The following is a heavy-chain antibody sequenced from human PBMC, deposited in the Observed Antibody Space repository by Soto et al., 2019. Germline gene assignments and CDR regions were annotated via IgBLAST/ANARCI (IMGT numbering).Heavy chain of an antibody. J-gene: IGHJ5*02. CDR3: ARHWIAGSSIP. Sequence: KTSETLSLTCSVSGDSISSSSQYWGWIRQPPGKGLEWIGSIHYSGTPYYNPSLKSRVTIFVDTSKNQLSLKLSSVTAADTAVYYCARHWIAGSSIPWGQGTLATVSS. CDR1: GDSISSSSQY. V-gene: IGHV4-39*01. D-gene: IGHD2-21*01. CDR2: IHYSGTP.